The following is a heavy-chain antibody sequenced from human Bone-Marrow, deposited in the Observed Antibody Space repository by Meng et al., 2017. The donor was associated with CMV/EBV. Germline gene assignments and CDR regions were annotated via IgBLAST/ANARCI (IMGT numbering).Heavy chain of an antibody. J-gene: IGHJ3*02. CDR2: IYSGGST. V-gene: IGHV3-53*01. CDR1: GFTVSSSY. CDR3: TRGTRGGGGRFDNAFDI. D-gene: IGHD1-14*01. Sequence: GESLKISCAASGFTVSSSYLSWVRQAPGKGLEWVSVIYSGGSTYYADSVKGRFTISRDNSKNTLYLQMNSLKTEDTAVYYCTRGTRGGGGRFDNAFDIWGQGTMVTVSS.